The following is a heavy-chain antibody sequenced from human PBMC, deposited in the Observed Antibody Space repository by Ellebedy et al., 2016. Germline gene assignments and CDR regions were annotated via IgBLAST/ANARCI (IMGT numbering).Heavy chain of an antibody. CDR3: TRTVQLAFYMNV. D-gene: IGHD5-24*01. V-gene: IGHV4-59*08. CDR2: VHHTGST. CDR1: GTSLIDYH. Sequence: SETLSLTCSVSGTSLIDYHWSWIRQSPRKGLEWIGNVHHTGSTIYNPSLQSRVTISVDTSKNQFSLKLSSVTAADTAVYYCTRTVQLAFYMNVWGRGTSVTVSS. J-gene: IGHJ6*03.